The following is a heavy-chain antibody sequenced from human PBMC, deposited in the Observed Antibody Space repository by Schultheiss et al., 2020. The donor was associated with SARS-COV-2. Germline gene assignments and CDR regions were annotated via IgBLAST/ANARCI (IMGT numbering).Heavy chain of an antibody. V-gene: IGHV4-61*02. D-gene: IGHD2-21*02. CDR1: GGSISSGGYS. CDR3: ASWGGDSNY. CDR2: IYTSGST. J-gene: IGHJ4*02. Sequence: SETLSLTCAVSGGSISSGGYSWSWIRQPPGKGLEWIGRIYTSGSTNYNPSLKSRVTISVDTSKNQFSLKLSSVTAADTAVYYCASWGGDSNYWGQGTLVTVSS.